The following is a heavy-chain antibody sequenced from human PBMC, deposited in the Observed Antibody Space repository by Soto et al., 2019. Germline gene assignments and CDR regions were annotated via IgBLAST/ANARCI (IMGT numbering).Heavy chain of an antibody. CDR3: ARHVLIWFGELPKTPYYHYGMDX. CDR2: INNSGST. J-gene: IGHJ6*02. CDR1: GGSFSGYY. D-gene: IGHD3-10*01. V-gene: IGHV4-34*01. Sequence: SATLSLTCAVYGGSFSGYYWSWIRQPPGKGLDWICEINNSGSTNYNPSLKSRVTISVYTYKNQLYLKLSSVTAEDTAVYYCARHVLIWFGELPKTPYYHYGMDXWGQVTTVTLS.